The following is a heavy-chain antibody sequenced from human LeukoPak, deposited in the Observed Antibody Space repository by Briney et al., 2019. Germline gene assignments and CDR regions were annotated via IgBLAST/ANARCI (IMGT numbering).Heavy chain of an antibody. CDR2: IYYSGST. J-gene: IGHJ3*02. CDR3: ARGPVGGATYYDGDAFDI. Sequence: SETLSLTCTVSGGSMSSYYWSWIRQSPGEGLEWIGYIYYSGSTNYNPSLKSRVTISVDTSKNQFSLKLSSVTAVDTAVYYCARGPVGGATYYDGDAFDIWGQGTMVTVSS. D-gene: IGHD1-26*01. V-gene: IGHV4-59*01. CDR1: GGSMSSYY.